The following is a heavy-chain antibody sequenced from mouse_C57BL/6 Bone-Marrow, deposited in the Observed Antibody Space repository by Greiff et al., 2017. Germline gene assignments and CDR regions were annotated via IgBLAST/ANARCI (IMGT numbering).Heavy chain of an antibody. J-gene: IGHJ1*03. V-gene: IGHV1-82*01. CDR2: IYPGDGDT. Sequence: QVQLQQSGPELVKPGASVKISCKASGYAFSSSWMNWVKQRPGKGLEWIGRIYPGDGDTNYNGKFKGKATLTADKSSSTAYMQLSSLTSEDSAVYFCARSITTVVANGVLYFDVWGTGTTVTVSS. CDR1: GYAFSSSW. CDR3: ARSITTVVANGVLYFDV. D-gene: IGHD1-1*01.